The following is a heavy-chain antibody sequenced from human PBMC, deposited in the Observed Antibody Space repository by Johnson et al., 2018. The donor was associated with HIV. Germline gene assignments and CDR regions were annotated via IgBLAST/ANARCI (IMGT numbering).Heavy chain of an antibody. V-gene: IGHV3-33*01. CDR2: IWYDGSNK. CDR1: GFTFSSYG. CDR3: ARGLGDSSGYTDAFDI. J-gene: IGHJ3*02. Sequence: QMLLVESGGGVVQPGRSLRLSCAASGFTFSSYGMHWVRQAPGKGLEWVAVIWYDGSNKYYADSVKGRFTISRDNSKNTLYLQMNSLRAEDTAVYYCARGLGDSSGYTDAFDIWGQGTMVTVSS. D-gene: IGHD3-22*01.